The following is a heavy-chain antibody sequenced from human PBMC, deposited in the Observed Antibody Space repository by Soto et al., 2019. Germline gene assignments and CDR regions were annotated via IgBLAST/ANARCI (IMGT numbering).Heavy chain of an antibody. D-gene: IGHD2-2*01. V-gene: IGHV1-18*01. CDR1: AYTLNTCV. Sequence: ASVKNSCKGSAYTLNTCVISWVRQAPGQGLEWMGCISAYNGNTKYTQKVQGRVTMGTDTSTSTVYMELQSLRSDDTAVYYCARCGPASPSYNYYVLDFCGQGSSDTGS. J-gene: IGHJ6*02. CDR3: ARCGPASPSYNYYVLDF. CDR2: ISAYNGNT.